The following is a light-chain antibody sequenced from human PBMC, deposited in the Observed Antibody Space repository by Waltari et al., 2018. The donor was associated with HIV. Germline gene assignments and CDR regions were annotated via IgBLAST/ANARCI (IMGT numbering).Light chain of an antibody. V-gene: IGKV1-39*01. J-gene: IGKJ2*01. CDR2: AAS. CDR3: QQSYSTPNT. Sequence: DIPMTQSPSSLSASIGDRVPITCRASQTISSYLNWYQQKPGKAPNLLIYAASSLQTGVPSRFSGSGSGTDFTLTISSLQPEDFATYYCQQSYSTPNTFGQGTTLEIK. CDR1: QTISSY.